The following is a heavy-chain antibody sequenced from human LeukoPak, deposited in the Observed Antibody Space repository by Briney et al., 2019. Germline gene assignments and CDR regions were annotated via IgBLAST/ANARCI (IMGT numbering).Heavy chain of an antibody. J-gene: IGHJ6*02. Sequence: GSVKVSCKASGYTFTSYAMHWVRQAPGQRLEWMGWINAGNGNTKYSQKFQGRVTITRDTSASTAYMELSSVRSEDTAAYYCARDGYCSSTSCYGAYYYGMDVWGQGTTVTVSS. V-gene: IGHV1-3*01. D-gene: IGHD2-2*03. CDR2: INAGNGNT. CDR1: GYTFTSYA. CDR3: ARDGYCSSTSCYGAYYYGMDV.